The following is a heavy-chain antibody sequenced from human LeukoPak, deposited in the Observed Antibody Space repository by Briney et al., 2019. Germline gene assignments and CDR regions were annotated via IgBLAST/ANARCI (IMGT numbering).Heavy chain of an antibody. CDR3: ARPYGSGSYFVD. CDR1: GGSINNYY. J-gene: IGHJ4*02. Sequence: SETLSLTCTVSGGSINNYYWSWVRQSPGKRLEWIGYVYYGGSTNYNPSLKSRVTISVDTSKNQFSLNLSSVTAADTAFYYCARPYGSGSYFVDWGQGALVTVSS. V-gene: IGHV4-59*01. CDR2: VYYGGST. D-gene: IGHD3-10*01.